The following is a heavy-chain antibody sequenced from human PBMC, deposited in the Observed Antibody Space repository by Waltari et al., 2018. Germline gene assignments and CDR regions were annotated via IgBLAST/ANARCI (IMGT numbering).Heavy chain of an antibody. J-gene: IGHJ6*02. V-gene: IGHV1-69*04. CDR1: GGTFSSYA. D-gene: IGHD2-2*01. CDR2: IIPNRGRA. Sequence: QVQLVQSGAEVKKPGSSVKVSCKASGGTFSSYAISWVRQAPGQGLEWMGRIIPNRGRANNAQKVQGRVTITADKATSTAYMELSSLRSEDTAVYYCARDGAYCSSTSCPGDVWGQGTTVTVSS. CDR3: ARDGAYCSSTSCPGDV.